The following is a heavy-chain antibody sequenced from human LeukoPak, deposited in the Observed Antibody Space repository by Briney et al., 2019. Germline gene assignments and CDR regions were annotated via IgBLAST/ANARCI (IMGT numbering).Heavy chain of an antibody. CDR2: IIPIFGTA. CDR3: ATLPGAICSSSTCNYT. D-gene: IGHD2-2*01. Sequence: GASVKVSCKASGGTFSSYAISWVRQAPGQGLEWMGGIIPIFGTANYAQKFQGRVTITTDESTSTAYMELSSLRSEDTAVYYCATLPGAICSSSTCNYTWGQGTMVTVSS. CDR1: GGTFSSYA. J-gene: IGHJ3*02. V-gene: IGHV1-69*05.